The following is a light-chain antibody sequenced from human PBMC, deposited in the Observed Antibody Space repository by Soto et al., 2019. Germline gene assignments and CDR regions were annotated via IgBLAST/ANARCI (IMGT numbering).Light chain of an antibody. V-gene: IGKV3-20*01. CDR3: QQYAGSRWT. J-gene: IGKJ1*01. CDR2: GTS. CDR1: KSVGSAD. Sequence: DIVLTQSPGTLYLSPGERTTLSCRASKSVGSADLAWYQHKPGQAPRLLIYGTSSRATGIADRFTGSGSGTDFTLTISRLEPEDFAVYYCQQYAGSRWTFGQGTKV.